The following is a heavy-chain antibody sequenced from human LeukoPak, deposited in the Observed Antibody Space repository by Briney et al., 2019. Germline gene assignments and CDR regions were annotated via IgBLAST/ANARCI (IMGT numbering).Heavy chain of an antibody. V-gene: IGHV4-39*07. CDR1: GGSISISSSSYY. J-gene: IGHJ4*02. CDR3: ARGRSY. CDR2: IYYSGST. Sequence: SETLSLTCTVSGGSISISSSSYYWGWIRQPPGKGLEWIGSIYYSGSTYYNPSLKSRVTISVDTSKNQFSLKLSSVTAADTAVYYCARGRSYWGQGTLVTVSS.